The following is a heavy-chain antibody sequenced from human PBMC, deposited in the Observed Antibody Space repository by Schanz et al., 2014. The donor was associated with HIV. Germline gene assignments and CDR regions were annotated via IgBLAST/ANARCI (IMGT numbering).Heavy chain of an antibody. V-gene: IGHV3-30-3*01. CDR1: GFTFSDYS. CDR2: ISHDGTNK. CDR3: VKGERIGYRIEVTGPTFDY. Sequence: QVHLGQSGGGVVQPGRSLRLSCAASGFTFSDYSMHWVRQAPGKALESVAVISHDGTNKFYAGSVKDRFTISRDNAKNTLYVQIRSLRNEDTAVYYCVKGERIGYRIEVTGPTFDYWGQGTLVTVSS. J-gene: IGHJ4*02. D-gene: IGHD3-22*01.